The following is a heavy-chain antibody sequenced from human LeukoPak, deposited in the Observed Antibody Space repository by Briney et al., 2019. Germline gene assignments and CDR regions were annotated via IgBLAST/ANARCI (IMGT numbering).Heavy chain of an antibody. CDR3: ARGSLRTTVFDY. Sequence: PGGSLRLSCAASGFTFSSYSMNWVRQAPGKGLEWVSSISSSSSYIYYADSVKGRFTISRDNAKNSLYLQMNSLRAEDTAVYYCARGSLRTTVFDYWGQGTLVTVSS. J-gene: IGHJ4*02. CDR2: ISSSSSYI. V-gene: IGHV3-21*01. CDR1: GFTFSSYS. D-gene: IGHD4-17*01.